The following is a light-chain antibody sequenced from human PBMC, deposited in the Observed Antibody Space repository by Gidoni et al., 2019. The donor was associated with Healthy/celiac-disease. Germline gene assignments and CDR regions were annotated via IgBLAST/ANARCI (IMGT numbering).Light chain of an antibody. J-gene: IGKJ1*01. Sequence: DIQMTQSPSSLSASVGDRVTITCRASQSISSYLNWYQQKPGKAPKLLIYAASSLQSGVPSRFSGSGCGTDFTLTISRLQPEDFATCYCQQSYSTPRTFGQGTKVEIK. V-gene: IGKV1-39*01. CDR1: QSISSY. CDR3: QQSYSTPRT. CDR2: AAS.